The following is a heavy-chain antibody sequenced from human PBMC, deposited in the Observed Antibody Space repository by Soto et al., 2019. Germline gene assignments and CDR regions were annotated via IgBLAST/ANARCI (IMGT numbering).Heavy chain of an antibody. CDR3: ARGHHYYDSSGYIDGMDV. CDR1: GGTFSSYT. J-gene: IGHJ6*02. D-gene: IGHD3-22*01. Sequence: SVKVSCKASGGTFSSYTISWVRQAPGQGLEWVGRIIPILGIANYAQKFQGRVTITADKSTSTAYMELSSLRSEDTAVYYCARGHHYYDSSGYIDGMDVWGQGTTVTVSS. CDR2: IIPILGIA. V-gene: IGHV1-69*02.